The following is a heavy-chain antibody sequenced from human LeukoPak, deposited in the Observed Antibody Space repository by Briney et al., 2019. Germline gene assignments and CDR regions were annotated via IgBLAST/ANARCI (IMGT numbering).Heavy chain of an antibody. V-gene: IGHV1-46*01. J-gene: IGHJ4*02. CDR1: GYTFTSYY. CDR2: INPSGGST. D-gene: IGHD3-10*01. CDR3: ASQYADYYGSGSYLDY. Sequence: GASVNVSCKASGYTFTSYYMYWVRQAPGQGLEWMGIINPSGGSTSYAQKFQGRVTMTRDTSTSTVYMELSSLRSEDTAVYYCASQYADYYGSGSYLDYWGQGTLVTVSS.